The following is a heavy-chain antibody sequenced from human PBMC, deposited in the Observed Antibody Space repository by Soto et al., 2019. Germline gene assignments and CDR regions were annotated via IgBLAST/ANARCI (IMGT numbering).Heavy chain of an antibody. CDR2: INAGNGNT. J-gene: IGHJ4*02. D-gene: IGHD3-10*01. CDR3: ARDGLSTRDYYGSGSFAY. Sequence: XSVKVSCKPSGYSFISYAMQWGRQSPGQRLEWMGWINAGNGNTKYSQKFQGRVTITRDTPASTAFMELSSLTSEDTAIYYCARDGLSTRDYYGSGSFAYWGQGTLVTVSS. CDR1: GYSFISYA. V-gene: IGHV1-3*01.